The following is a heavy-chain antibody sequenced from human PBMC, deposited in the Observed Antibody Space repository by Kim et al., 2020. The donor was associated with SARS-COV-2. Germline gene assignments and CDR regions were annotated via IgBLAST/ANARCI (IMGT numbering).Heavy chain of an antibody. CDR3: ARTYYYDSSGYYLDAFDI. Sequence: KGRFTISRDNAKNSLYLQMNSLRAEDTAVYYCARTYYYDSSGYYLDAFDIWGQGTMVTVSS. V-gene: IGHV3-11*06. J-gene: IGHJ3*02. D-gene: IGHD3-22*01.